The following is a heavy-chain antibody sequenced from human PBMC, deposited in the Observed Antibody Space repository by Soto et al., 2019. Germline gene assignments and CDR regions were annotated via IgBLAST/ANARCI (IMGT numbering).Heavy chain of an antibody. CDR1: GGSISSGDYY. CDR2: IYYSGST. V-gene: IGHV4-30-4*01. J-gene: IGHJ5*02. CDR3: ARDRMYGGFDP. Sequence: SETLSLTCTVSGGSISSGDYYWSWIRQPPGKGLEWIGYIYYSGSTYYNPSLKSRVTISVDTSKNQFSLKLSSVTAADTAVYYCARDRMYGGFDPWGQGTLVTVSS. D-gene: IGHD2-8*01.